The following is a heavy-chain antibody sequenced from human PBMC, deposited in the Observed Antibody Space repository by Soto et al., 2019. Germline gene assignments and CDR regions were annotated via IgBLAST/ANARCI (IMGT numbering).Heavy chain of an antibody. CDR3: AGGSGWLSDS. CDR2: IKQDGSEK. J-gene: IGHJ4*02. D-gene: IGHD6-19*01. Sequence: EVQLVESGGGLVQPGGSLRLSCAASGFIFSSYWMKWVRQAPGKGLEWVANIKQDGSEKYYVDSVKGRFTISRDNAKNSLYLEMNRLRVEDTAVYYCAGGSGWLSDSWGQGTLVTVSS. CDR1: GFIFSSYW. V-gene: IGHV3-7*05.